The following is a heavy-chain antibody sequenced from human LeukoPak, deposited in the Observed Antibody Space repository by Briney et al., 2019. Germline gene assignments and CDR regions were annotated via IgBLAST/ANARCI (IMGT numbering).Heavy chain of an antibody. CDR2: ISGSAGST. J-gene: IGHJ3*02. V-gene: IGHV3-23*01. D-gene: IGHD1-1*01. CDR1: GFTFNTYG. Sequence: GGTLRLSCAASGFTFNTYGMSWVRQAPGKGLEWVSAISGSAGSTYYADSVKGRFTISRDNSKNTLYPQMNSLRAEDTAVYYCARLSPLYVWNDLYDAFDIWGQGTMVTVSS. CDR3: ARLSPLYVWNDLYDAFDI.